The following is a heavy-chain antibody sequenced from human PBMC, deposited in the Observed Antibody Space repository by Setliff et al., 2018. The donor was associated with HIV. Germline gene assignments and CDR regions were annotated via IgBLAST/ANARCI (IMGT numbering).Heavy chain of an antibody. J-gene: IGHJ4*02. CDR2: TYYSGIT. Sequence: SETLSLTCAVSGYSISSGYYWGWIRQPPGKGLEWIGFTYYSGITNYNPSLKSRVTISVDTSKNQFSLKLNSVTAADTAVYYCARGTFSGPDYWGQGTLVTVSS. CDR3: ARGTFSGPDY. V-gene: IGHV4-38-2*01. D-gene: IGHD1-26*01. CDR1: GYSISSGYY.